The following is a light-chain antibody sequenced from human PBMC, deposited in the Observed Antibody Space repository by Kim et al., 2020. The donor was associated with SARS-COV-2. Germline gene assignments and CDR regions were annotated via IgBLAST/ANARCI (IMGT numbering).Light chain of an antibody. CDR2: DAS. Sequence: ASVGDRVTITCQASQDIKNYLNWYQQKPGQAPQLLIYDASYLESGVSLRFSGSGSGTDFTFTITSLQPEDSATYYCQQYDNLPITFGQGTRLEIK. V-gene: IGKV1-33*01. J-gene: IGKJ5*01. CDR3: QQYDNLPIT. CDR1: QDIKNY.